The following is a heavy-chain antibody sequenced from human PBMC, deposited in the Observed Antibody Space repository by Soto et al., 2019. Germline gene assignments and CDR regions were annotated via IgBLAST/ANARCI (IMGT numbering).Heavy chain of an antibody. Sequence: EVQLVESGGGLVQPGGSLRLSCAASGFTFRTYSMNWVRQAPGKGLEWVSYISSSSSTIYYADSVKGRFTISRDNAKNSLYLQMNSLRDEDTAVYYCARDYLLHIAVTGDYYYYGMDVWGQGTTVTVSS. D-gene: IGHD6-19*01. CDR2: ISSSSSTI. CDR3: ARDYLLHIAVTGDYYYYGMDV. CDR1: GFTFRTYS. V-gene: IGHV3-48*02. J-gene: IGHJ6*02.